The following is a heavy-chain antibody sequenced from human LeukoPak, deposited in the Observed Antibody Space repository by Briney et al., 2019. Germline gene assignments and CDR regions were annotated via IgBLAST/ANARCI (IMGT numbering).Heavy chain of an antibody. CDR1: GFPFRNAW. D-gene: IGHD1-26*01. V-gene: IGHV3-15*01. CDR3: TTTEWELPGGVLDY. CDR2: IKSKTDGGTT. J-gene: IGHJ4*02. Sequence: AGGSLRLSCAASGFPFRNAWMSWVRQAPGKGLEWVGRIKSKTDGGTTDYAAPVKGRFTISRDDSKNTLYLQMNSLKTEDTAVYYCTTTEWELPGGVLDYWGQGTLVTVSS.